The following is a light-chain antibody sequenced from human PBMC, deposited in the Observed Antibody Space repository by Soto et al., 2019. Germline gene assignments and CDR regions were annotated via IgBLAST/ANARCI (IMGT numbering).Light chain of an antibody. Sequence: DIQMTQSPSTLSASIGDTVTITCRASQSISTWVAWYQQKPGKAPKLLIYAASSLESGVPSRFRGGGSGTDFTLTINSLQPDDTATYYCQQYDIYWTFGQGTKVEIK. CDR1: QSISTW. CDR2: AAS. J-gene: IGKJ1*01. V-gene: IGKV1-5*03. CDR3: QQYDIYWT.